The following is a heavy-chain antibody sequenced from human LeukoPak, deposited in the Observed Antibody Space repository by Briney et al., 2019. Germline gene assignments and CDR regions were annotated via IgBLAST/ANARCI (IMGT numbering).Heavy chain of an antibody. Sequence: PGGSLRLSCAASGFTFSSYAMSWVRQAPGKGLEWVSAISGSGGSTYYADSVKGRFTISRDNSKNTLFLQMDSLRPEDTAVYYCARGSSGWSGDHWGQGTLVTVSS. CDR1: GFTFSSYA. V-gene: IGHV3-23*01. J-gene: IGHJ4*02. CDR2: ISGSGGST. CDR3: ARGSSGWSGDH. D-gene: IGHD6-19*01.